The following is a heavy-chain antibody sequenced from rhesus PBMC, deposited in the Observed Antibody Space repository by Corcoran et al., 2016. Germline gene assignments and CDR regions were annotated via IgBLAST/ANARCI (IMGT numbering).Heavy chain of an antibody. J-gene: IGHJ4*01. CDR2: IRGMRGST. CDR1: GGSISSSNW. V-gene: IGHV4-65*01. D-gene: IGHD6-25*01. CDR3: ASIAAALDY. Sequence: QVQLQESGPGRVKPSETLSLTCAVSGGSISSSNWWSWIRQAPGKGLVWLGLIRGMRGSTYYNPSLKSRVTISKDTSKTPFSLRLSSVTAADTAVYYCASIAAALDYWGQGVLVTVSS.